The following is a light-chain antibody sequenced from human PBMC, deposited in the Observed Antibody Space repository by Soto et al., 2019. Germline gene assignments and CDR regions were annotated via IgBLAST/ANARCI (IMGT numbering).Light chain of an antibody. J-gene: IGKJ3*01. Sequence: EIVMTQSPDSLAVSLGERATINCKSSQSRLYSPNNKHYLAWFQQKPGQAPNLLIYWASIRESGVPDRFSGSGSGTDFTLAISSLQAEDVAVYYCQQYADTPFTFGPGTKVDIK. CDR2: WAS. V-gene: IGKV4-1*01. CDR3: QQYADTPFT. CDR1: QSRLYSPNNKHY.